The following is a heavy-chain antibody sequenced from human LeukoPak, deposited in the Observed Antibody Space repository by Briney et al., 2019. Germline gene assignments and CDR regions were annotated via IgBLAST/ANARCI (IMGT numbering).Heavy chain of an antibody. CDR3: ATAYYGSGSLESAFDY. V-gene: IGHV1-24*01. CDR2: FDPEDGET. J-gene: IGHJ4*02. CDR1: GYTLTELS. D-gene: IGHD3-10*01. Sequence: ASVKVSRKVSGYTLTELSMHWVRQAPGKGLEWMGGFDPEDGETIYAQKFQGRVTMTEDTSTDTAYMELSSLRSEDTAVYYCATAYYGSGSLESAFDYWGQGTLVTVSS.